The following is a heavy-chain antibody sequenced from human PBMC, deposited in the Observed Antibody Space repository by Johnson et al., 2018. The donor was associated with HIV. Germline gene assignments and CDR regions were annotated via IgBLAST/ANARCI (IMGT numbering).Heavy chain of an antibody. Sequence: QVQLVESGGGVVRPGGSLRLSCAASGFTFSSYAMHWVRQAPGKGLEWVAVISFDGNNKNYADSVKGRFTISRDNSKNTLYLQMNSLRADDTAVYYCAKVAVATAAGGVGLNIWGPGTMVTVSS. CDR2: ISFDGNNK. CDR3: AKVAVATAAGGVGLNI. J-gene: IGHJ3*02. CDR1: GFTFSSYA. D-gene: IGHD6-13*01. V-gene: IGHV3-30-3*01.